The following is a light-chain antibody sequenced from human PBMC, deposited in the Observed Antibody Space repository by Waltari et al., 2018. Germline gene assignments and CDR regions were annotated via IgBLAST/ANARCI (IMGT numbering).Light chain of an antibody. Sequence: EIVWTQSPGTLSLSEEESVTLYCRGSQSVGSCLALYQQKPGQATRLLIYDAFTRAPGIANRFSGSDSGTDFSLTISRLDRKDFALYNCQMYVRLPVTFGRRTKGE. V-gene: IGKV3-20*01. CDR3: QMYVRLPVT. CDR1: QSVGSC. CDR2: DAF. J-gene: IGKJ1*01.